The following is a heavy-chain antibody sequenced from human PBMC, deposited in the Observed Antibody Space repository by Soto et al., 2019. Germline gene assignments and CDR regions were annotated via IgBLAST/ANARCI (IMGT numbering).Heavy chain of an antibody. J-gene: IGHJ5*02. Sequence: PVGSLRLSCAASGFTFSSYAISWVRQARGKGLEWVSAISGSGGSTYYADSVKGRFTISRDNSKNTLYLQMNRLRAEDTAVYYCAKPRVVVAASSWFDPWGQGTLVTVSS. CDR3: AKPRVVVAASSWFDP. CDR2: ISGSGGST. V-gene: IGHV3-23*01. CDR1: GFTFSSYA. D-gene: IGHD2-15*01.